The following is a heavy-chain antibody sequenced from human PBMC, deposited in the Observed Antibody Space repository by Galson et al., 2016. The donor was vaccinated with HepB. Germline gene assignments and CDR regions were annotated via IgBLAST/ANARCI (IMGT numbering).Heavy chain of an antibody. J-gene: IGHJ5*02. CDR2: IKQDRNEN. CDR1: GDSISSYNL. Sequence: ETLSLTCAVSGDSISSYNLWSWVRQPPGKGLEWVANIKQDRNENFYADSVKGRSTLSRDNAKNSLYLQMNSLRVDDTAVYYCVRIASAVAGTWFDTWGKGTLGTFSA. D-gene: IGHD6-19*01. CDR3: VRIASAVAGTWFDT. V-gene: IGHV3-7*01.